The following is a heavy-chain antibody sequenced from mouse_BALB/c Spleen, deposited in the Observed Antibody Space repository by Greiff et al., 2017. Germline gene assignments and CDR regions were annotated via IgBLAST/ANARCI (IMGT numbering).Heavy chain of an antibody. CDR3: ARRGDYFDY. Sequence: VQLQESGAELARPGASVKLSCKASGYTFTDYYIKWVKQRTGQGLEWIGEIYPGSGNTYYNEKFKGKATLTADKSSSTAYMQLSSLTSEDSAVYFCARRGDYFDYWGQGTTLTVSS. CDR1: GYTFTDYY. J-gene: IGHJ2*01. CDR2: IYPGSGNT. V-gene: IGHV1-77*01.